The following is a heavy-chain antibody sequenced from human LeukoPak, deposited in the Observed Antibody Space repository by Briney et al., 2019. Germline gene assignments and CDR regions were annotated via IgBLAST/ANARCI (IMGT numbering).Heavy chain of an antibody. V-gene: IGHV3-30*03. Sequence: GGSLRLSCAASGFTFSSYGMHWVRQAPGKGLEWVAVISYDGSNKYSADSVKGRFTISRDNAKNSLYLQMNSLRAEDTAVYYCASTVANDYWGQGTLVTVSS. CDR2: ISYDGSNK. D-gene: IGHD4-23*01. CDR3: ASTVANDY. CDR1: GFTFSSYG. J-gene: IGHJ4*02.